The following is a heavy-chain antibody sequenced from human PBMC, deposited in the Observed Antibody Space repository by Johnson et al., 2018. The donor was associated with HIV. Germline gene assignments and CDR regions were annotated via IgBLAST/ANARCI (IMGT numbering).Heavy chain of an antibody. CDR2: ISYDGSNK. CDR3: AREFSFTPEAFDI. CDR1: GFTFSTYA. J-gene: IGHJ3*02. D-gene: IGHD1-14*01. Sequence: QVQLVESGGGVVQPGRSLRLSCAASGFTFSTYAMHWVRQAPGKGLEWVAVISYDGSNKYYADSVTGRFTISRDNSKNTLYLQMNSLRAEDTGGYYCAREFSFTPEAFDIWGQGTMVTVSS. V-gene: IGHV3-30*04.